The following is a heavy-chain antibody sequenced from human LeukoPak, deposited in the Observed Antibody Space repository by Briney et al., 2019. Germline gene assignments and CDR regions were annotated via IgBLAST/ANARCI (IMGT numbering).Heavy chain of an antibody. CDR3: AKGAAYYYYMDV. CDR2: ISWNSGSI. CDR1: GFTFDDYA. Sequence: PGGSLRLSCAASGFTFDDYAMHWVRQGPGKGLEWVSGISWNSGSIGYADSVKGRFTISRDNAKNSLYLQMNSLRAEDMALYYCAKGAAYYYYMDVWGKGTTVTVSS. J-gene: IGHJ6*03. V-gene: IGHV3-9*03. D-gene: IGHD6-13*01.